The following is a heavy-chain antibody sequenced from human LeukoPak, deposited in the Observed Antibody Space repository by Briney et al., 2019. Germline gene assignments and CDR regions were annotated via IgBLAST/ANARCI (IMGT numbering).Heavy chain of an antibody. Sequence: SGGSLRLSCAASGFTFSDYYMSWIRQAPGKGLEWVSYISSSGSTIYYADSVKGRFTISRDNAKNSLYLQMNSLRAEDTALYYCAKDMAPVTTDSYYYYYGMDVWGQGTTVTVSS. J-gene: IGHJ6*02. D-gene: IGHD4-4*01. CDR2: ISSSGSTI. V-gene: IGHV3-11*01. CDR1: GFTFSDYY. CDR3: AKDMAPVTTDSYYYYYGMDV.